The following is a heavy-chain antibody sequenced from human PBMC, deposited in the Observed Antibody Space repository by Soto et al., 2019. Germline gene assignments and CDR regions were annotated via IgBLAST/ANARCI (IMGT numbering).Heavy chain of an antibody. V-gene: IGHV4-39*01. CDR3: ARGEVFSSSSYFDY. CDR2: IYYSGST. D-gene: IGHD6-6*01. Sequence: SETLSLTCTVSGGSISSSSYYWGWIRQPPGKGLEWIGSIYYSGSTYYNPSLKSRVTISVDTSKNQFSLKLSSVTAADTAVYYCARGEVFSSSSYFDYWGQGTLVTVSS. CDR1: GGSISSSSYY. J-gene: IGHJ4*02.